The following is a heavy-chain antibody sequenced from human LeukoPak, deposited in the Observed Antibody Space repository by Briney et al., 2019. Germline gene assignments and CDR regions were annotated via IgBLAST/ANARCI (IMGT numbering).Heavy chain of an antibody. V-gene: IGHV4-39*02. J-gene: IGHJ4*02. CDR3: ARDFYGGSLERRALNDY. Sequence: SETLSLTCTVSGGSISSSSYYWGWIRQPPGKGLEWIGSTYYSGSTYYNPSLKSRVTISVDTSKNQFSLKLSSVTAADTAVYYCARDFYGGSLERRALNDYWGQGTLVTVSS. CDR1: GGSISSSSYY. D-gene: IGHD4-23*01. CDR2: TYYSGST.